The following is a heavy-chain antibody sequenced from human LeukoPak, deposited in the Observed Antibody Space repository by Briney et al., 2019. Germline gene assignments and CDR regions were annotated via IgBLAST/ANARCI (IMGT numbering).Heavy chain of an antibody. CDR3: ARTMVRGAVAS. CDR2: ISSSNSYI. CDR1: GFTFDDYV. D-gene: IGHD3-10*01. Sequence: GGSLRLSCVASGFTFDDYVMHWVRQAPGKGLEWVSSISSSNSYIYYADSVKGRFTISRDNAKNSLYLQMNSLRAEDTAVYYCARTMVRGAVASWGQGTLVTVSS. V-gene: IGHV3-21*01. J-gene: IGHJ4*02.